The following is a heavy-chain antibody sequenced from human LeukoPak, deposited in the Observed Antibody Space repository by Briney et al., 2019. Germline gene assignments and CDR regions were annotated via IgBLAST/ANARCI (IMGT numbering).Heavy chain of an antibody. CDR3: ARHFLRGGFDP. J-gene: IGHJ5*02. CDR2: IYETGHT. D-gene: IGHD5-12*01. V-gene: IGHV4-59*08. Sequence: PSETLSLTCTVSGGSINNYYWSWIRQPPGKGLEWIAYIYETGHTGYDPSLKTRVTISLNTSKNQFSLKLNSVTAADTAVYYGARHFLRGGFDPWGQGTLVAVSS. CDR1: GGSINNYY.